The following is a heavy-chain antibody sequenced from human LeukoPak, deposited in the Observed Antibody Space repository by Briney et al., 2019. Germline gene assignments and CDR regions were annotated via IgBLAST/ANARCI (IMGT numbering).Heavy chain of an antibody. D-gene: IGHD3-3*01. CDR2: ISYDGSNK. CDR1: GFTFSSYA. CDR3: AKGNDFWSGYTYYYYYGMDV. J-gene: IGHJ6*02. V-gene: IGHV3-30-3*01. Sequence: GGSLRLSCAASGFTFSSYAMHWVRQAPGKGLEWVAVISYDGSNKYYADSVKGRFTISRDNSKNTLYLQMNSLGAEDTAVYYCAKGNDFWSGYTYYYYYGMDVWGQGTTVTVSS.